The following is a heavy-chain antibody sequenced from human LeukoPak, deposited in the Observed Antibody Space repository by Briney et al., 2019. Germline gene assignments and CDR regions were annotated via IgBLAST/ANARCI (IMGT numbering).Heavy chain of an antibody. CDR3: ARVYIAVAGTRAFDI. D-gene: IGHD6-19*01. Sequence: SETLSLTCTVSGGSISSYYWSWIRQPPGKGLEWIGYIYYSGSTNYNPSLKSRVTISRDTSKNQFSLKLSSVTAADTAVYYCARVYIAVAGTRAFDIWGRGTVVIVSS. V-gene: IGHV4-59*01. J-gene: IGHJ3*02. CDR1: GGSISSYY. CDR2: IYYSGST.